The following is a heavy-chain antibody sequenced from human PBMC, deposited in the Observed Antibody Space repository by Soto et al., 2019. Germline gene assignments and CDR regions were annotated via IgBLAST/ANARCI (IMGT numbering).Heavy chain of an antibody. D-gene: IGHD3-3*01. V-gene: IGHV3-23*01. CDR3: AKDTPQEWLLVFHY. J-gene: IGHJ4*02. CDR1: GFTFSNYA. Sequence: EVQLLESGGGLVQPGGSLRLSCAGSGFTFSNYAMSWVRQAPGKGLEWVSAISGSGDSTYYANSVKGRFTISRDNSKITLYLQMNSLRAEDTAVYYCAKDTPQEWLLVFHYWGQGTLVTVSS. CDR2: ISGSGDST.